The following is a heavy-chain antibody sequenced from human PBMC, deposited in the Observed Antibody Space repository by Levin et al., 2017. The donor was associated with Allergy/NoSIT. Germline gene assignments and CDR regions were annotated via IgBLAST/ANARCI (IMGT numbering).Heavy chain of an antibody. CDR2: IKSKTDGGTT. D-gene: IGHD6-6*01. V-gene: IGHV3-15*01. CDR1: GFTFSNAW. Sequence: GESLKISCAASGFTFSNAWMSWVRQAPGKGLEWVGRIKSKTDGGTTDYSAPVKDRFIISRDDSKNTLYLEINSLETDDTALYHCTTDRCIAARPLFDSWGQGTLVTVSS. CDR3: TTDRCIAARPLFDS. J-gene: IGHJ4*02.